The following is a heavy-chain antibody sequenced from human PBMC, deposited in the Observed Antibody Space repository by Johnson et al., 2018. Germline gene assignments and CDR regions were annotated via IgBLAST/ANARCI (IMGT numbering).Heavy chain of an antibody. Sequence: VQLVQSGGGVVQPGRSLRLSCAASGFTFSSSGMHWVRQAPGKGLEWVGFIRSKAYGGTTEYAASVKGRFTISRDDSKSIAYLQMNSLKTEDTAVYYCTRDRIGGATSGYFQHWGQGTLVTVSS. CDR2: IRSKAYGGTT. CDR1: GFTFSSSG. J-gene: IGHJ1*01. D-gene: IGHD1-26*01. V-gene: IGHV3-49*04. CDR3: TRDRIGGATSGYFQH.